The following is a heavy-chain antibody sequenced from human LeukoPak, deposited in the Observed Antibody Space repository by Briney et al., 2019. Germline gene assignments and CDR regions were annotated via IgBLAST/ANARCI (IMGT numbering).Heavy chain of an antibody. J-gene: IGHJ4*02. Sequence: GGSLRLSCAASGFTFSDYYMSWIRQAPGKGLEWVSYISSSGSTIYYADSVKGRFTISRDNDKNSLYLQMNSLRAEDTAVYYCARDRNFYDSSALNYWGQGTLVTVSS. V-gene: IGHV3-11*01. D-gene: IGHD3-22*01. CDR1: GFTFSDYY. CDR2: ISSSGSTI. CDR3: ARDRNFYDSSALNY.